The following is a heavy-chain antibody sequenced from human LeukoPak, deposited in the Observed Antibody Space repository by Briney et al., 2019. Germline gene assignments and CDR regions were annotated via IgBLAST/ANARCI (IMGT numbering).Heavy chain of an antibody. Sequence: PGGSLTLSCAASGFTFSSYGMHWVRQAPGKGLEWVAVISYDGSNKYYADSVKGRFTISRDNSKNTLYLQMNSLRAEDTAVYYCAKDDGDYVELPVDYFDYWGQGTLVTVSS. CDR2: ISYDGSNK. CDR1: GFTFSSYG. D-gene: IGHD4-17*01. J-gene: IGHJ4*02. V-gene: IGHV3-30*18. CDR3: AKDDGDYVELPVDYFDY.